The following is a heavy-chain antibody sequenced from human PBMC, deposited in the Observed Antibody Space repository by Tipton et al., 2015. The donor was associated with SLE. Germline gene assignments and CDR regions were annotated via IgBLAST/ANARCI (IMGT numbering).Heavy chain of an antibody. CDR2: IYHSGST. CDR3: ARDQRGSGSFGY. J-gene: IGHJ4*02. Sequence: VKPSGTLSLTCAVSGGSISSSNWWSWVRQPPGKGLEWIGEIYHSGSTSYNPSLKSRVTISVDKTQNQFSLILTSVSAADTAVYYCARDQRGSGSFGYWGQGTLVTVSS. CDR1: GGSISSSNW. D-gene: IGHD1-26*01. V-gene: IGHV4-4*02.